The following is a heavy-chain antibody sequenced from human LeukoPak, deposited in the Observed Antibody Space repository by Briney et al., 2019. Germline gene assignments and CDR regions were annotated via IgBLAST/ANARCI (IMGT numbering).Heavy chain of an antibody. CDR3: ARDRPDDYYYYYMDV. J-gene: IGHJ6*03. CDR2: IIPIFGTA. V-gene: IGHV1-69*05. D-gene: IGHD1-14*01. CDR1: GGTFSSYA. Sequence: SVKVSCKASGGTFSSYAISWVRQVPGQGLEWTGGIIPIFGTANYAQKFQGRVTITTDESTSTAYMELSSLRSEDTAVYYCARDRPDDYYYYYMDVWGKGTTVTVSS.